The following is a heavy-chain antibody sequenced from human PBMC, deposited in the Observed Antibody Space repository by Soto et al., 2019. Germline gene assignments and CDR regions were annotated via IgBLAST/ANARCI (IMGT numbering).Heavy chain of an antibody. CDR1: GFTFDDYA. CDR3: AKVYSVFRYDSSGPRDAFDI. Sequence: PGGSLRLSCAASGFTFDDYAMHWVRQAPGKGLEWVSGISWNSGSIGYADSVKGRFTISRDNAKNSLYLQMNSLRAEDTALYYCAKVYSVFRYDSSGPRDAFDIWGQGTMVTVSS. CDR2: ISWNSGSI. V-gene: IGHV3-9*01. D-gene: IGHD3-22*01. J-gene: IGHJ3*02.